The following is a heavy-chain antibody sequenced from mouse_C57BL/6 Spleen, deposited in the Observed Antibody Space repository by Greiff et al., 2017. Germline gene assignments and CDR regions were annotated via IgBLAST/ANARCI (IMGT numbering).Heavy chain of an antibody. Sequence: DVHLVESGGGLVKPGGSLKLSCAASGFTFSDYGMHWVRQAPEKGLEWVAYISSGSSTIYYADTVKGRFTISRDNAKNTLFLQMTSLRSEDTAMYYCAIGLGYYFDYWGQGTTLTVSS. CDR3: AIGLGYYFDY. J-gene: IGHJ2*01. D-gene: IGHD3-3*01. V-gene: IGHV5-17*01. CDR2: ISSGSSTI. CDR1: GFTFSDYG.